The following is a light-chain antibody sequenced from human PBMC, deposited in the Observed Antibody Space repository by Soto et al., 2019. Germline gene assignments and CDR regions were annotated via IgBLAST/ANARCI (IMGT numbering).Light chain of an antibody. J-gene: IGKJ3*01. Sequence: EIVLTQSPATLSLSPGERATLSCRASQSVSSYLAWYQQKPVQAPRLLIYDASNRATGIPARFSGSGSGTDFTLTISSLEPEDFAVYYCQQRSTLFTFGPGTKVDIK. CDR2: DAS. V-gene: IGKV3-11*01. CDR1: QSVSSY. CDR3: QQRSTLFT.